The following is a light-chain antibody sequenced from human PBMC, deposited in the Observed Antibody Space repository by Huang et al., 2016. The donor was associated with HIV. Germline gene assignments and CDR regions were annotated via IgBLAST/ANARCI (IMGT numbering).Light chain of an antibody. CDR2: TAS. CDR1: QSISNY. J-gene: IGKJ1*01. Sequence: DIQMTQSPSSLSASVGDRVSITCRASQSISNYLNWYQQIPGRAPRLLIYTASNLQSGVPSRFSGSGSGTDFTLTISSLHPEDFATYYCQQSYITPLTFGQGTKVEVK. V-gene: IGKV1-39*01. CDR3: QQSYITPLT.